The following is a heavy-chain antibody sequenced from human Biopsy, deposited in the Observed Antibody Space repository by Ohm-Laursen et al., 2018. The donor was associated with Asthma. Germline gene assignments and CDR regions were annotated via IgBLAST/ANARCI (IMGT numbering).Heavy chain of an antibody. CDR3: ARLAYYDRSGTHYFDH. CDR2: IDKSSSTI. D-gene: IGHD3-22*01. CDR1: GFTLSDYY. Sequence: SLRLSCEASGFTLSDYYMTWVRQAPGKGLEWVSYIDKSSSTIYYADSVKGRFTISRDNAKNSLYLQMNSLRAEDTAVYFCARLAYYDRSGTHYFDHWGQGNLVTVSS. V-gene: IGHV3-11*01. J-gene: IGHJ4*02.